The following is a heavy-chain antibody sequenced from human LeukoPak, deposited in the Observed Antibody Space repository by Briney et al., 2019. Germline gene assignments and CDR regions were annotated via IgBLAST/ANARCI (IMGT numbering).Heavy chain of an antibody. J-gene: IGHJ6*03. CDR3: ASGYSDYADYYNYYMDV. CDR2: INPDSGGT. Sequence: ASVKVSCKASGYTFTGYYMHWVRQAPGQGLEWMGWINPDSGGTNYAQKFQGRVTMTRDTSITTAYMELSRLTSDDTAVYYCASGYSDYADYYNYYMDVWGKGTTVTVSS. V-gene: IGHV1-2*02. CDR1: GYTFTGYY. D-gene: IGHD4-11*01.